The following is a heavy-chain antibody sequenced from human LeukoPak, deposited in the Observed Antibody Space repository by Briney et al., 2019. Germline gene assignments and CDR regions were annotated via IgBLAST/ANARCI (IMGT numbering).Heavy chain of an antibody. D-gene: IGHD2-2*01. V-gene: IGHV3-23*01. CDR3: AKGVGPSAPNGRVFDF. J-gene: IGHJ4*02. CDR2: ITDSGGDT. Sequence: GGSLRLSCAASGFTFRSYAMSWVRQTPGKGLEWVSIITDSGGDTNHADSVKGRFTISRDDSKNTPYLQMDSLRAEDTAVYYCAKGVGPSAPNGRVFDFWGQGTLVTVSS. CDR1: GFTFRSYA.